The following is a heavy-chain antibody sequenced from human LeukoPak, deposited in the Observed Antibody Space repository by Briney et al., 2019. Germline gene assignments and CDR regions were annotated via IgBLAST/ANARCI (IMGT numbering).Heavy chain of an antibody. D-gene: IGHD2-2*01. Sequence: SQTLSLTCAISGDSVSSNSAAWDWIRQSPSRGLEWLGRTYYRSKWYNDYAVSVKSRITINPDTSKNQFSLQLNSVTPEDTAVYYCAREPLRQTAAMTFDYWGQGTLVTVSS. CDR3: AREPLRQTAAMTFDY. CDR1: GDSVSSNSAA. V-gene: IGHV6-1*01. J-gene: IGHJ4*02. CDR2: TYYRSKWYN.